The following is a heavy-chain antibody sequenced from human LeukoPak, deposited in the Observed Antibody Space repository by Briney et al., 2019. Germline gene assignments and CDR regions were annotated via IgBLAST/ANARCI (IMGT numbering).Heavy chain of an antibody. CDR3: ARELYGDYVDY. CDR1: RFTLSDYY. V-gene: IGHV3-11*06. CDR2: ISSISSYT. D-gene: IGHD4-17*01. Sequence: GGSLRLSCAASRFTLSDYYMSSIRPAPGKGLEWVSYISSISSYTNYADSVKGRFTISRDNAKNSLYLQMNSLRAEVTAVYYCARELYGDYVDYWGQGTLVTVSS. J-gene: IGHJ4*02.